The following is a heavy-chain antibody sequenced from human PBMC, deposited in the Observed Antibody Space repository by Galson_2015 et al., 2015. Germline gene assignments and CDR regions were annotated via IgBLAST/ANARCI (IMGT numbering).Heavy chain of an antibody. D-gene: IGHD3-22*01. V-gene: IGHV4-31*03. CDR1: GGSISSGGYY. Sequence: TLSLACPVSGGSISSGGYYWRWIRPHPGQGLEWIGYIYYSGSTYYNPSLKSRVTISVDTSKNQFSLKLSSVTAADTAVYYCARDRAVYYDSSGNTYDAFDIWGQGTMVTVSP. CDR3: ARDRAVYYDSSGNTYDAFDI. CDR2: IYYSGST. J-gene: IGHJ3*02.